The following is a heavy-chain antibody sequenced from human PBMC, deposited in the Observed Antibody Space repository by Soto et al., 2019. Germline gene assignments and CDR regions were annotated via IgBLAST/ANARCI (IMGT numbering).Heavy chain of an antibody. V-gene: IGHV3-53*01. CDR1: VINGSSNY. D-gene: IGHD3-3*01. J-gene: IGHJ5*02. CDR2: IYSGGST. Sequence: GYLIISCAASVINGSSNYVSWVLQAPGKGLEWVSVIYSGGSTYYADSVKCRFTISRDNSKNTLYLQMNSLRAEDTAVYYCARLSSGYYPGGFDPCGERTRVTVSS. CDR3: ARLSSGYYPGGFDP.